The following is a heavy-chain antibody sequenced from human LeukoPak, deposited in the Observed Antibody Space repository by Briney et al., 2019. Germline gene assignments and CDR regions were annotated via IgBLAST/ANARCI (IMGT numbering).Heavy chain of an antibody. D-gene: IGHD6-6*01. V-gene: IGHV1-69*05. Sequence: VASVKVSCKASGSTFSSYAISWVRQAPGQGLEWMGRIIPIFGTANYAQKFQGRVTITTDESTSTAYMELSSLRSEDTAVYYCATPRYSSSLPYYYMDVWGKGTTVTVSS. CDR3: ATPRYSSSLPYYYMDV. J-gene: IGHJ6*03. CDR2: IIPIFGTA. CDR1: GSTFSSYA.